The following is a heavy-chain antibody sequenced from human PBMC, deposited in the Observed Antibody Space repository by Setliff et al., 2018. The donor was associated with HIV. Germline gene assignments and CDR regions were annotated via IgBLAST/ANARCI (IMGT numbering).Heavy chain of an antibody. Sequence: SETLSLTCAVYGGSFSAYHWSWIRQTPGKGLEWLGEINHSGSTAYNLALESRVSMSIDTSKNQFSLKLTSVTAADTAIYYCARGRDYTGSWFRPFYLDFWGHGDLVTV. D-gene: IGHD3-3*01. CDR3: ARGRDYTGSWFRPFYLDF. V-gene: IGHV4-34*01. CDR1: GGSFSAYH. J-gene: IGHJ4*01. CDR2: INHSGST.